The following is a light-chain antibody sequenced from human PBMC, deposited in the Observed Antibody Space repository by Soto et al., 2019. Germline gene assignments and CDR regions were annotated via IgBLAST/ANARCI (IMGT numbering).Light chain of an antibody. CDR2: EVN. Sequence: QSVLTQPPSASGSPGQSVTISCTGTSSDVGGQNYVSWYQQHPGKAPKLLIYEVNKRPSGVPDRFSGSKSGNTASLTVSGLQAEDEADYYCSSYAGNNNVGSNNLQFGGGTKVTVL. J-gene: IGLJ2*01. CDR3: SSYAGNNNVGSNNLQ. CDR1: SSDVGGQNY. V-gene: IGLV2-8*01.